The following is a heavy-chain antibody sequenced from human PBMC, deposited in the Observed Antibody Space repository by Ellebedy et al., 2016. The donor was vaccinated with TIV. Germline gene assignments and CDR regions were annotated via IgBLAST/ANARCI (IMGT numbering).Heavy chain of an antibody. D-gene: IGHD3-10*01. CDR1: GFTFSNAW. V-gene: IGHV3-15*01. CDR2: IKSKADGWTT. Sequence: GESLKISCAASGFTFSNAWMSWVRQAPGQGLEWVGRIKSKADGWTTDYAAPVKGRFTISRDDSENTLYLQMNSLRTEDTAVYYCTVHLGSGSYWLWDYWGQGTLVAVSS. J-gene: IGHJ4*02. CDR3: TVHLGSGSYWLWDY.